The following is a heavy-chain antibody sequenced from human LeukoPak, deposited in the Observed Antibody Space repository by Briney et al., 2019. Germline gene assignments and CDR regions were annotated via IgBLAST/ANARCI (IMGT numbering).Heavy chain of an antibody. CDR2: IKQDGREK. J-gene: IGHJ6*04. CDR3: ARDHITMVRVVNYYYGMDV. V-gene: IGHV3-7*03. D-gene: IGHD3-10*01. CDR1: GFTFSSYW. Sequence: GGSLRLSCAASGFTFSSYWMSWVRQAPGKGLEGVANIKQDGREKYYVDSVKGRFTISRDNAKNSLYLQMNSLRAEDTAVYYCARDHITMVRVVNYYYGMDVWGKGTTVTVSS.